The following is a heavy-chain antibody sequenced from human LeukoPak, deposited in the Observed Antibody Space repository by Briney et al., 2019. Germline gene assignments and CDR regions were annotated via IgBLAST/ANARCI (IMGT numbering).Heavy chain of an antibody. V-gene: IGHV3-48*01. J-gene: IGHJ4*02. CDR1: GFTFSSYS. CDR2: ISSSSSTI. CDR3: ARGSGGSCPDFDY. D-gene: IGHD2-15*01. Sequence: PGGSLRLPCAASGFTFSSYSMNWVRQAPGKWLEWVSYISSSSSTIYYADSVKGRFTISRDNAKNSLYLQMNSLRAEDTAVYYCARGSGGSCPDFDYWGQGTLVTVSS.